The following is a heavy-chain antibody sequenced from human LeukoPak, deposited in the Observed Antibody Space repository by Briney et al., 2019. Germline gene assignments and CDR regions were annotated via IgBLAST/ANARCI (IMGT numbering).Heavy chain of an antibody. J-gene: IGHJ4*02. D-gene: IGHD3-3*01. V-gene: IGHV3-23*01. CDR3: AGWNTIFGVVTLSY. CDR2: ISGSGGST. Sequence: PGGSLRLSCAASGFTFSSYAMSWVRQAPGKGLEWVSAISGSGGSTYYADSVKGRFTISRDNSKNTLYLQMNSLRAEDTAVYYCAGWNTIFGVVTLSYWGQGTLVTVSS. CDR1: GFTFSSYA.